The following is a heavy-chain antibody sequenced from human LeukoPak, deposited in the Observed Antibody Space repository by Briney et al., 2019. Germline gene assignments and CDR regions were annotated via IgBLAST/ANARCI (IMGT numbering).Heavy chain of an antibody. D-gene: IGHD3-22*01. CDR2: IYTSGST. J-gene: IGHJ3*02. V-gene: IGHV4-4*07. CDR1: GGSISGYY. CDR3: ARLYYYDSSGYQNDAFDI. Sequence: PSETLSLTCTVSGGSISGYYWSWIRQPAGKGLEWIGRIYTSGSTNYNPSLKSRVTMSVDTSKNQFSLKLSSVTAADTAVYYCARLYYYDSSGYQNDAFDIWGQGTMVTVSS.